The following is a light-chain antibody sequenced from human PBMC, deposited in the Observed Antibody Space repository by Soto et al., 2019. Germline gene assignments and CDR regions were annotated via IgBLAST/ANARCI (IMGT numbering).Light chain of an antibody. CDR2: ANN. CDR1: SSNIGAGSD. V-gene: IGLV1-40*01. Sequence: QSVLTQPPSVSGAPGQRVTVSCTGSSSNIGAGSDVHWYQQLPGTAPKLLIFANNNRPSGVPDRFSGSKSGTSASLAITGLPADDEADYYCHSYDNSLSAYVFGTGTKLTVL. CDR3: HSYDNSLSAYV. J-gene: IGLJ1*01.